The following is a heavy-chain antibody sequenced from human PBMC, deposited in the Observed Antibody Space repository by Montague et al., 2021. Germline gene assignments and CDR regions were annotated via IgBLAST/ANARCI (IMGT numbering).Heavy chain of an antibody. CDR3: AILWFGGNWFDH. V-gene: IGHV3-30*04. J-gene: IGHJ5*02. CDR1: GFNFSEYS. D-gene: IGHD3-10*01. CDR2: IWSDGSNK. Sequence: SLRLSCAASGFNFSEYSMCWVRQAPGKGLEWVAGIWSDGSNKYYAESVKGRFTISRDNSENTGHLQMSSLRAEDTAIYYCAILWFGGNWFDHWGQGTLVTVSS.